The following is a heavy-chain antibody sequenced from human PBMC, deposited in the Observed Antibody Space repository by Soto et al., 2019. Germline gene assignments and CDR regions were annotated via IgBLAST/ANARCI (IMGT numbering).Heavy chain of an antibody. D-gene: IGHD2-21*02. J-gene: IGHJ4*02. Sequence: QVQLVESGGGVVQPGRSLRLSCAASGFTFSSYGMHWVRQAPGKGLEWVAVISYDGSNKYYADSVKGRFTIYRDNSKNTLYLQMNSLRAEATAVYYCAKDSRIVVVTAPYDYWGQGTLVTVSS. CDR1: GFTFSSYG. CDR3: AKDSRIVVVTAPYDY. V-gene: IGHV3-30*18. CDR2: ISYDGSNK.